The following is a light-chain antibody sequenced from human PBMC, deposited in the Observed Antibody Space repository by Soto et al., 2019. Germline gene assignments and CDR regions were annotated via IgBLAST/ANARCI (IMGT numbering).Light chain of an antibody. CDR2: AAS. V-gene: IGKV1-39*01. J-gene: IGKJ2*01. CDR3: QQGDTYPLYS. CDR1: QSISSY. Sequence: DIQMTQSPSSLSASVGDRVTLTCRASQSISSYLNWYQQNPGKAPQLLIYAASSLQSGVASRFSGGVSGTDFTLTTSSMQPEDFAAYYCQQGDTYPLYSFGGGTELEIK.